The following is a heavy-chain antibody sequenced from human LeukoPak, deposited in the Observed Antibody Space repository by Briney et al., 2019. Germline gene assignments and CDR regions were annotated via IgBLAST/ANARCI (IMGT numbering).Heavy chain of an antibody. CDR1: GYSLTDSY. V-gene: IGHV1-46*01. D-gene: IGHD5-24*01. Sequence: ASVKVSCKASGYSLTDSYMHWVRQAPGQGLEWMGIITPGVGSTTYAQKFQDRVTMTRDTSTSTVYMELSSLRSEDTALYYCATHRPAGYATGYIRRLDYWGQRTLVTVSS. CDR3: ATHRPAGYATGYIRRLDY. CDR2: ITPGVGST. J-gene: IGHJ4*02.